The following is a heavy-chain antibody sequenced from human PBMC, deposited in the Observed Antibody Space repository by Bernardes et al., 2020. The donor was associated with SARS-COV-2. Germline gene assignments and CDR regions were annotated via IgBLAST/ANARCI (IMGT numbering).Heavy chain of an antibody. D-gene: IGHD2-2*01. V-gene: IGHV4-34*01. CDR1: GGSFRGSY. CDR3: ARATKGYCSSTSCYRNYYYYYYMDV. CDR2: INHSGST. J-gene: IGHJ6*03. Sequence: SETLSLTCAVYGGSFRGSYWSWIRQPPGPGLEWIGEINHSGSTNYNPSLKSRVTISVDTSKNQFSLKLSSVTAADTAVYYCARATKGYCSSTSCYRNYYYYYYMDVWGKGTTVTVSS.